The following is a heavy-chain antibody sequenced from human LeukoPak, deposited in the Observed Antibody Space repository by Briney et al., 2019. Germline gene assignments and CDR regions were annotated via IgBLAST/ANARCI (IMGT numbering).Heavy chain of an antibody. CDR2: ISGSGGST. CDR1: GFTFSSYG. Sequence: GGSLRLSCAASGFTFSSYGMSWVRQAPGKGLEWVSAISGSGGSTYYADSVKGRFTISRDNSKNTLYLQMNSLRAEDTAVYYCAKDQPRYYGSGSFWSSWGQGTLVTVSS. D-gene: IGHD3-10*01. V-gene: IGHV3-23*01. CDR3: AKDQPRYYGSGSFWSS. J-gene: IGHJ4*02.